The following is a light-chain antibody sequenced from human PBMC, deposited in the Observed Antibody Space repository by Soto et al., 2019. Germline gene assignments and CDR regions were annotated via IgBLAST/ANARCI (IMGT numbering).Light chain of an antibody. Sequence: QSVLTQPPSVSAAPGQKVTISCSGSGSNIGNNYVSWYQQLPGTAPKLLIYDNSKRPSGIPDRFSGSKSGTSASLDITGLQTGDEADYYCGTCDTSLSAGVFGGGTNLTVL. CDR3: GTCDTSLSAGV. CDR2: DNS. CDR1: GSNIGNNY. J-gene: IGLJ3*02. V-gene: IGLV1-51*01.